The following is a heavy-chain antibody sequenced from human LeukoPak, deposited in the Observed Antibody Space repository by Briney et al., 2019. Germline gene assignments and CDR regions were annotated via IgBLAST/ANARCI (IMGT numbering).Heavy chain of an antibody. CDR2: IKREGSEK. CDR1: GFMFSNYW. CDR3: ARLPADDSVFDH. Sequence: GGSLRLSCAASGFMFSNYWMTWVRQAPGKGLEWVANIKREGSEKHYVESVKGRLTVSRDNAKNLLYLQMNSLRAEDTAVYYCARLPADDSVFDHWGQGTLVTVSS. V-gene: IGHV3-7*01. D-gene: IGHD2-15*01. J-gene: IGHJ4*02.